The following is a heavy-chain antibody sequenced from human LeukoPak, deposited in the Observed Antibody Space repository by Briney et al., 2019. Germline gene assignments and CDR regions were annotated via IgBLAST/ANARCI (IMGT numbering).Heavy chain of an antibody. CDR3: ARGPSITMVRGGQWYYYMDV. Sequence: ASVKVSCKASGYSFTSYYMHWVRQAPGQGLEWMGFINPSGSSAAYAQKFQGRVTMTRDTSTNTVYMELSSLRSEDTAVYYCARGPSITMVRGGQWYYYMDVWGKGTTVTISS. CDR2: INPSGSSA. V-gene: IGHV1-46*01. D-gene: IGHD3-10*01. J-gene: IGHJ6*03. CDR1: GYSFTSYY.